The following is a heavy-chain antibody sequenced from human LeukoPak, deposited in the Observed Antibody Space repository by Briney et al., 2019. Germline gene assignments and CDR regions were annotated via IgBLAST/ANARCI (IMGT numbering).Heavy chain of an antibody. CDR3: ARSTAAMRYYYYYYMDV. D-gene: IGHD2-2*01. CDR2: IYYSGST. Sequence: PSDTLPLTCAVSGYSISSSNWWGWIRQPPGKGLEWIGYIYYSGSTYYNPSLKSRVTMSVDTSKNQFSLKLSSVTAVDAAVYYCARSTAAMRYYYYYYMDVWGKGTTVTVSS. J-gene: IGHJ6*03. CDR1: GYSISSSNW. V-gene: IGHV4-28*01.